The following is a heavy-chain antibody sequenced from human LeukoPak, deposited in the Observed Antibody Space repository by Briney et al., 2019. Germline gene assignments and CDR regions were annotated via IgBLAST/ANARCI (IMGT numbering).Heavy chain of an antibody. CDR2: IYYSGST. CDR1: GGSISSYY. CDR3: ASTNGYSGYDFPPSFDY. Sequence: PSETLSLTCTVSGGSISSYYWSWIRQPPGKGLEWIGYIYYSGSTNYNPSLKSRVTISVDTSKNQFSLKLSSVTAADTAVYYCASTNGYSGYDFPPSFDYWGQGTLVTVSS. V-gene: IGHV4-59*08. J-gene: IGHJ4*02. D-gene: IGHD5-12*01.